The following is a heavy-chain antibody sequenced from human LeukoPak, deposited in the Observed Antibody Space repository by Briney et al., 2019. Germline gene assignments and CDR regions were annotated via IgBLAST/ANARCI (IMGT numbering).Heavy chain of an antibody. Sequence: GGSLRLSCAASGFTFSDYYMSWIRQAPAKGLEWVSYISSSGSTIYYADSVKGRFTISRDNAKNSLYLQMNSLRAEDTAVYYCAREGSTSPYYYYGMDVWGQGTTVTVSS. CDR1: GFTFSDYY. V-gene: IGHV3-11*01. CDR3: AREGSTSPYYYYGMDV. D-gene: IGHD2-2*01. J-gene: IGHJ6*02. CDR2: ISSSGSTI.